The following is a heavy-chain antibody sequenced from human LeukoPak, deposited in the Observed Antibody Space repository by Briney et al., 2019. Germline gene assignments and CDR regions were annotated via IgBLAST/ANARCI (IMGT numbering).Heavy chain of an antibody. Sequence: SETLSLTCTVSGGSISSYYWSWIRQPAGKGLEWIGRIYTSGSTNYNPSLKSRVTMSVDTSKNQFSLKLSSVTAADTAVYYCARDQYGSGSYYNGNWFDPWGQGTLVTVSS. CDR2: IYTSGST. J-gene: IGHJ5*02. D-gene: IGHD3-10*01. CDR3: ARDQYGSGSYYNGNWFDP. V-gene: IGHV4-4*07. CDR1: GGSISSYY.